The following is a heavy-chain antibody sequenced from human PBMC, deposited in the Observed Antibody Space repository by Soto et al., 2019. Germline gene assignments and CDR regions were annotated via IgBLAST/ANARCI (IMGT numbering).Heavy chain of an antibody. CDR3: ARGGYSNYGYFDS. V-gene: IGHV4-34*01. J-gene: IGHJ4*02. CDR1: GGSLSGYY. CDR2: INHSGST. D-gene: IGHD4-4*01. Sequence: SETLSLTCAVYGGSLSGYYWSWIRQPPGKGLEWIGEINHSGSTNYNPSLKSRVTISVDTSKNQFSLKLSSVTAADTAVYYCARGGYSNYGYFDSWGQGTMVTVSS.